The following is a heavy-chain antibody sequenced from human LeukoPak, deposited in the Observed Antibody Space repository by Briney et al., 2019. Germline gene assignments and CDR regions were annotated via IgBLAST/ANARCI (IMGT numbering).Heavy chain of an antibody. CDR2: INEDGSEK. J-gene: IGHJ5*02. Sequence: GGSLRLSCEASGFSFSNHWMSWVRQAPGKGLEWVANINEDGSEKNYVDSVRGRFTISRDIAKKSVYLQMNSLRAEDTAMYYCARGVGWFDPWGQGTLVAVSS. D-gene: IGHD2-2*01. CDR3: ARGVGWFDP. CDR1: GFSFSNHW. V-gene: IGHV3-7*04.